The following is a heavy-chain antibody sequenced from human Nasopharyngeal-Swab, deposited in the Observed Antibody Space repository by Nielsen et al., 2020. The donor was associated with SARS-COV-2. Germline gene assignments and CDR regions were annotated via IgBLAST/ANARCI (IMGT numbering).Heavy chain of an antibody. D-gene: IGHD3-10*01. CDR1: GFTFSSYG. V-gene: IGHV3-30*18. J-gene: IGHJ6*03. Sequence: GESLKISCAASGFTFSSYGMHWVRQAPGKGLEWVAVISYDGSNKYYADSVKGRFTISRDNSKNTLYLQMNSLRAEDTAVYYCAKDGDGSGSYGYYYYYYMDVWGKGTTVTVSS. CDR2: ISYDGSNK. CDR3: AKDGDGSGSYGYYYYYYMDV.